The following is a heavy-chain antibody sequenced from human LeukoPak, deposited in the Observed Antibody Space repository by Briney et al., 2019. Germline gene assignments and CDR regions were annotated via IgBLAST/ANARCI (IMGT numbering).Heavy chain of an antibody. V-gene: IGHV3-74*01. Sequence: GGSLRLSCAASGFTFSSYWMHWVRQAPGKGLVWVSRINSDGSNTNYADSVKGRFTISRDNAKNTLYLQMNSLRAEDTAVYYCAKPSTYYYGSGTLDYWGQGTLVTVSS. CDR1: GFTFSSYW. D-gene: IGHD3-10*01. J-gene: IGHJ4*02. CDR2: INSDGSNT. CDR3: AKPSTYYYGSGTLDY.